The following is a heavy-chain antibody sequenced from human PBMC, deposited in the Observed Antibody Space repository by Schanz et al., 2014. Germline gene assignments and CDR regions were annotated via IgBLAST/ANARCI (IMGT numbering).Heavy chain of an antibody. J-gene: IGHJ4*02. CDR3: ARPRVDYGEVDD. CDR1: GFSLNTYG. CDR2: IWNNGVTK. Sequence: QAQLMESGGGVVQPGTSLILSCSVSGFSLNTYGIHWFRQPAGKGLEWVAVIWNNGVTKYYADSVRGRFTISRDRFQNALYLRKSSVRAEAPGVCYCARPRVDYGEVDDWGQGTLVTVSS. V-gene: IGHV3-33*01. D-gene: IGHD4-17*01.